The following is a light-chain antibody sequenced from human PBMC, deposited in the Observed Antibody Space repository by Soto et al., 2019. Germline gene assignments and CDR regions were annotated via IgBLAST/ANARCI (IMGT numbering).Light chain of an antibody. CDR2: QVT. J-gene: IGLJ1*01. Sequence: QSVLTQPASVSGSPGQSITISCTGTSNDVGGYNYVSWYQQLPGKAPKLMIYQVTIRPSGISNRFSGSKSGNTASLTISGLQAEDEADYYCTSFSSSTSLYVFGTGTKLTVL. V-gene: IGLV2-14*01. CDR1: SNDVGGYNY. CDR3: TSFSSSTSLYV.